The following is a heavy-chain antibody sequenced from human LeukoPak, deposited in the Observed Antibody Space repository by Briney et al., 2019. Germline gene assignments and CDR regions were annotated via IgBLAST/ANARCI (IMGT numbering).Heavy chain of an antibody. Sequence: ASVKVSCKASGYTFTSCGISWVRQAPGQGLEWMGWISAYNGNTNYAQKLQGRVTMTTDTSTSTAYMELRSLRSDDTAVYYCARSEWGLPGGWFDPWGQGTLVTVSS. CDR1: GYTFTSCG. J-gene: IGHJ5*02. V-gene: IGHV1-18*01. CDR2: ISAYNGNT. D-gene: IGHD1-26*01. CDR3: ARSEWGLPGGWFDP.